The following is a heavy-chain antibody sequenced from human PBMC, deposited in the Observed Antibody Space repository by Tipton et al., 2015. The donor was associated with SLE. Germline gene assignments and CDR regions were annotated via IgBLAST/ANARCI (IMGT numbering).Heavy chain of an antibody. D-gene: IGHD6-13*01. V-gene: IGHV4-59*01. J-gene: IGHJ6*03. CDR3: ARLQQLVTVGYYYYYMDV. CDR2: IYYSGGT. CDR1: GGSISSCY. Sequence: LRLSCTVSGGSISSCYWSWIRQPPGKGLEWIGYIYYSGGTNYNPSLRSRVTISVDTSKNQFSLKLSSVTAADTAVYYCARLQQLVTVGYYYYYMDVWGKGTTVTVSS.